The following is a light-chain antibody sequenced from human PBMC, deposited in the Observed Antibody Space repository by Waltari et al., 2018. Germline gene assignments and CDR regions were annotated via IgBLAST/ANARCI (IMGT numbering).Light chain of an antibody. CDR3: QQYYSSPYT. CDR1: QTVFNSSNNKNY. J-gene: IGKJ2*01. V-gene: IGKV4-1*01. CDR2: WAS. Sequence: DIVMTQTPESLAVSLGERATINCKSSQTVFNSSNNKNYLAWYQQKPGQAPKLLFYWASTRESGVPDRFSASGSGTDFTLTISRLQPEDVAIYYCQQYYSSPYTFGQGTRLEIK.